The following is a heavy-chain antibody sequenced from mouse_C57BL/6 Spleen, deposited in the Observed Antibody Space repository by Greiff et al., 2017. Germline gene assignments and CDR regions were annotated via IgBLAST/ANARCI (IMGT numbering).Heavy chain of an antibody. V-gene: IGHV5-6*01. CDR2: ISSGGSYT. CDR3: ARQITTVVAKEYFDV. J-gene: IGHJ1*03. D-gene: IGHD1-1*01. Sequence: EVQGVESGGDLVKPGGSLKLSCAASGFTFSSYGMSWVRQTPDKRLEWVATISSGGSYTYYPDSVKGRSTISRDNAKNTLYLQMSSLKSEDTAMYYCARQITTVVAKEYFDVWGTGTTVTVSS. CDR1: GFTFSSYG.